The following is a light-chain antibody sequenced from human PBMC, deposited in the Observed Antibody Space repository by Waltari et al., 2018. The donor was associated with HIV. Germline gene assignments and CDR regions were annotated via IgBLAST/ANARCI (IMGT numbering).Light chain of an antibody. V-gene: IGLV1-47*02. CDR3: AAWDDSLSVV. CDR1: SSNIGSNY. Sequence: QSVLTQPPSASGTPGQRVTISCSGSSSNIGSNYVYWYQQLPGTAPKFLIYSKNRRPSGVPDRFSGSKSGTSASLAISGLRSEDEADYYCAAWDDSLSVVFGGGTKLTVL. CDR2: SKN. J-gene: IGLJ2*01.